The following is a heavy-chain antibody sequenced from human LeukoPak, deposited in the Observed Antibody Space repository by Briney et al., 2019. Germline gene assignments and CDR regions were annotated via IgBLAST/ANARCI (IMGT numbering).Heavy chain of an antibody. Sequence: GGSLRLSCVVSGFTLSSYGMHWVRQAPGKGLEWVAVISYDGSNKYYADSVKGRFTISRDNSKNTLYLQMNNLRAEDTAVYHCAKLPPWGQGTLVTVSS. CDR3: AKLPP. CDR1: GFTLSSYG. CDR2: ISYDGSNK. J-gene: IGHJ5*02. V-gene: IGHV3-30*18.